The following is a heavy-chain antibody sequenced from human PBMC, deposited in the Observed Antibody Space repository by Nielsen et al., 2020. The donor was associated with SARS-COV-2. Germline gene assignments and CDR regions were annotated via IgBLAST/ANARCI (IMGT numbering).Heavy chain of an antibody. Sequence: GESLKISCKASGYRFISYWIGWVRQMPGKGLEWMGIIYPGDSDTRYNSSFQGQVTMSADRSSSTAYLQWRSLKASDTAIYYCARRGDYYDSSGYWGQGTLVTVSS. CDR2: IYPGDSDT. V-gene: IGHV5-51*01. CDR1: GYRFISYW. D-gene: IGHD3-22*01. CDR3: ARRGDYYDSSGY. J-gene: IGHJ4*02.